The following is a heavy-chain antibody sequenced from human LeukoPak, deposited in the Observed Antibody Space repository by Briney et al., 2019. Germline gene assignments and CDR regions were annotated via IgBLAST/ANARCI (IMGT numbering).Heavy chain of an antibody. CDR1: GYTFTSYA. CDR3: ARDRGYSGSYPGVADFDY. J-gene: IGHJ4*02. D-gene: IGHD1-26*01. V-gene: IGHV7-4-1*02. CDR2: INTNTGNP. Sequence: AASVTVSCKASGYTFTSYAMNWVRQAPGQGLEWMGWINTNTGNPTYAQGFTGRFVFSLDTSVSTAYLQISSLKAEDTAVYYCARDRGYSGSYPGVADFDYWGQGTLVTVSS.